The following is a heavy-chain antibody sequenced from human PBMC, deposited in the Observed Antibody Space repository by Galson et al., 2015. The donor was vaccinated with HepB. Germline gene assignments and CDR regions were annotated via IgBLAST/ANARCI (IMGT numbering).Heavy chain of an antibody. CDR2: ISTYGGNT. CDR3: ARDRDYRFDY. D-gene: IGHD4/OR15-4a*01. V-gene: IGHV1-18*04. J-gene: IGHJ4*02. CDR1: GYTFTSTG. Sequence: VKVSCKASGYTFTSTGISWVRQTPGQGLEWLGWISTYGGNTNYAQKFQGRITLTRDTSTSIAYVELRSLRSDDTAVYYCARDRDYRFDYWGQGTLVTVSS.